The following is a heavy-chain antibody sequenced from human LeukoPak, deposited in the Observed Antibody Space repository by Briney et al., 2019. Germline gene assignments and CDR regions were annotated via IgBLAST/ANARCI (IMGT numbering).Heavy chain of an antibody. CDR2: IWYDGSNK. Sequence: GGSLRLSCAASGFTFSSYGMHWVRQAPGKGLEWVAVIWYDGSNKYYADSVKGRFTISRDNAKNSLYLQMNSLRAEDTAVYYCARGPSYYDFWSGYLTPLGAFDIWGQGTMVTVSS. D-gene: IGHD3-3*01. V-gene: IGHV3-33*01. CDR3: ARGPSYYDFWSGYLTPLGAFDI. J-gene: IGHJ3*02. CDR1: GFTFSSYG.